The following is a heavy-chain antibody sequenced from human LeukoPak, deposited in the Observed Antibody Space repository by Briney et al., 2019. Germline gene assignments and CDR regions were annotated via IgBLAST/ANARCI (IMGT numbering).Heavy chain of an antibody. Sequence: SETLSLTRAVYGGSFSGYYWSWIRQPPGKGLEWIGEINHSGSTNYNPSLKSRVTISVDTSKNQFSLKLSSVTAADTAVYYCARGRRVATPGTWFDPWGQGTLVTVSS. CDR2: INHSGST. CDR1: GGSFSGYY. D-gene: IGHD5-12*01. V-gene: IGHV4-34*01. CDR3: ARGRRVATPGTWFDP. J-gene: IGHJ5*02.